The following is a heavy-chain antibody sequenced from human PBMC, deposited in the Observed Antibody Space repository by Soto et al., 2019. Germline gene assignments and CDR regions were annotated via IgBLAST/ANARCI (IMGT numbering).Heavy chain of an antibody. CDR2: ISSSSSYI. D-gene: IGHD2-15*01. J-gene: IGHJ6*02. V-gene: IGHV3-21*01. CDR1: GFTFSSYS. CDR3: ARDPDSYCSGGSCYYHYYGMDV. Sequence: GGSLGLCCAASGFTFSSYSMNWVRQAPGKGLEWVSSISSSSSYIYYADSVKGRFTISRDNAKNSLYLQMNSLRAEDTAVYYCARDPDSYCSGGSCYYHYYGMDVWGQGTTVTVSS.